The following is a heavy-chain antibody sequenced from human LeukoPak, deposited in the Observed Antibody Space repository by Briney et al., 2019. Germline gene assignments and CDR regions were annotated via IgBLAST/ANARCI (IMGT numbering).Heavy chain of an antibody. V-gene: IGHV3-64*01. CDR3: ASPAVTGY. Sequence: GGSLRLSCAASGFTFSSYAMHWVRLAPGKGLEYVSAISSNGGSTYYANSVKGRLTISRDNSKNTLYLQMGSLRAEDMAVYYCASPAVTGYWGQGTLVTVSS. D-gene: IGHD2-2*01. CDR1: GFTFSSYA. CDR2: ISSNGGST. J-gene: IGHJ4*02.